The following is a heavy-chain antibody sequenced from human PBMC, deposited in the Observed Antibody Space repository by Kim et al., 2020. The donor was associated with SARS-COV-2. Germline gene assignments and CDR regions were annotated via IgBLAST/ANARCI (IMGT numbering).Heavy chain of an antibody. CDR1: GFTFSDYY. CDR2: ISSSGSTI. V-gene: IGHV3-11*01. CDR3: SRAGYCSSTSCSKDYYGMDV. Sequence: GGSLRLSCAASGFTFSDYYMSWIRQAPGKGLEWVSYISSSGSTIYYADSVKGRFTISRDNAKNSLYLQMNSLRAEDTAVYYCSRAGYCSSTSCSKDYYGMDVWGQGTTVTVSS. J-gene: IGHJ6*02. D-gene: IGHD2-2*01.